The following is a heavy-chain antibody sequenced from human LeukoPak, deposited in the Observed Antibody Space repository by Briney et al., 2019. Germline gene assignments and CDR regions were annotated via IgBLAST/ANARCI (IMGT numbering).Heavy chain of an antibody. CDR2: IFHSGIT. Sequence: LSLTCAVSGGSISSAGYSWGWIRQPPGKGLEWIGYIFHSGITYFNPSLKSRVTISPDRSKNQFSLKLSSVTAADTAVYYCARDRGSSGLFDPWGQGTLVTVSS. CDR1: GGSISSAGYS. J-gene: IGHJ5*02. V-gene: IGHV4-30-2*01. CDR3: ARDRGSSGLFDP. D-gene: IGHD6-19*01.